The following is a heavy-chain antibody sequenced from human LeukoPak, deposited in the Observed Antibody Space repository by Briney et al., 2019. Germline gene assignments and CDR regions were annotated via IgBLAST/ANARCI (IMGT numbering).Heavy chain of an antibody. D-gene: IGHD1-26*01. V-gene: IGHV4-59*01. J-gene: IGHJ5*02. CDR3: ARGGNYWPQWWFDP. CDR2: IYYTGST. Sequence: SETLSLTCTVSGGSISTYYWSWIRQPPGKGLEWIGYIYYTGSTSYNPSLKSRVTISLAASQNQFSPELKSVTPAHTAVYYCARGGNYWPQWWFDPWGRGTLVSVSS. CDR1: GGSISTYY.